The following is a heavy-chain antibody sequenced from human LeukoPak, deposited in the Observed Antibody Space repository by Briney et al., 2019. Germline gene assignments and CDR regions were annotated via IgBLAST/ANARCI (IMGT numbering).Heavy chain of an antibody. CDR2: ISGSGGST. J-gene: IGHJ5*02. CDR1: GFTFSSYA. D-gene: IGHD6-13*01. Sequence: GGSLRLSCAASGFTFSSYAMSWVPQAPGKGLEWVSAISGSGGSTYYADSVKGRFTISRDNSKNTLYLQMNSLRAEDTAVYYCAKLIGSSCYDWCWFDPWGQGTLVTVSS. V-gene: IGHV3-23*01. CDR3: AKLIGSSCYDWCWFDP.